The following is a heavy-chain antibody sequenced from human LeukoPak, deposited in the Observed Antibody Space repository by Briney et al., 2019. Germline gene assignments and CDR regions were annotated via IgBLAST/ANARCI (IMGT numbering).Heavy chain of an antibody. CDR3: ARSPVAPPNYYYMDV. V-gene: IGHV1-69*13. CDR1: GGTFSSYA. D-gene: IGHD6-19*01. CDR2: IIPIFGTA. Sequence: SVKVSCKASGGTFSSYAISWVRQAPGQGLEWMGGIIPIFGTANYAQKFQGRVTITADESTSTAYMELSSLRSEDTAVYYCARSPVAPPNYYYMDVWGKGTTVTVSS. J-gene: IGHJ6*03.